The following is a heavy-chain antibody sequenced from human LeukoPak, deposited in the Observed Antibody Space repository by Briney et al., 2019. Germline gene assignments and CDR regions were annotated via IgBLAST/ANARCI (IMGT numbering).Heavy chain of an antibody. J-gene: IGHJ6*03. D-gene: IGHD3-22*01. CDR3: ATSSGSSGYYYYYYYYMDV. CDR1: GYTFTSYA. Sequence: GASVKVSCKASGYTFTSYAISWVRQAPGQGLEWMGGIIPIFGTANYAQKFQGRVTITADKSTSTAYMELSSLRSEDTAVYYCATSSGSSGYYYYYYYYMDVWGKGTTVTVSS. CDR2: IIPIFGTA. V-gene: IGHV1-69*06.